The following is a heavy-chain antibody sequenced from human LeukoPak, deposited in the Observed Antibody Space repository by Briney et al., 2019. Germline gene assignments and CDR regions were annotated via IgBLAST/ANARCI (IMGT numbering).Heavy chain of an antibody. V-gene: IGHV1-18*01. D-gene: IGHD3-22*01. CDR1: GYTFTSYG. CDR2: ISAYNGNT. Sequence: ASVKVSCKASGYTFTSYGISWVRQAPGQGLEWMGWISAYNGNTNYAQKLQGRVTMTTDTSTSTAYMELRSLRSDDTAVYYCASDRGYYHDSSGYYYESGIYWGQGTLVTVSS. CDR3: ASDRGYYHDSSGYYYESGIY. J-gene: IGHJ4*02.